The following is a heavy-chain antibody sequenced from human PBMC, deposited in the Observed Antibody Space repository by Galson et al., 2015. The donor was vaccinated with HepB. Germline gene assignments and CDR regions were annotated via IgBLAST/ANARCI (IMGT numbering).Heavy chain of an antibody. J-gene: IGHJ4*02. D-gene: IGHD3-10*01. CDR3: ARDPAFGSYGSGSYLKGPTNNNDY. V-gene: IGHV4-39*07. CDR2: IYYSGST. CDR1: GGSISSSSYY. Sequence: ETLSLTCTVSGGSISSSSYYWGWIRQPPGKGLEWIGSIYYSGSTYYNPSLKSRVTISVDTSKNQFSLKLSSVTAADTAVYYCARDPAFGSYGSGSYLKGPTNNNDYWGQGTLVTVSS.